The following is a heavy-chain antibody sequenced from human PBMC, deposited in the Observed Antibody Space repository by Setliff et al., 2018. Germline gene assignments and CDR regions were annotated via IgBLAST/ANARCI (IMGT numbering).Heavy chain of an antibody. CDR3: ARDHVYGSQYYYYYYGMDV. CDR2: IKQDGSEK. CDR1: GFTFSSYW. V-gene: IGHV3-7*01. D-gene: IGHD3-10*01. J-gene: IGHJ6*02. Sequence: GGSLRLSCAASGFTFSSYWMSWVRQAPGKGLEWVANIKQDGSEKYYVDSVKGRFTISRDNAKKSLYLQMNSLRAEDTAVYYCARDHVYGSQYYYYYYGMDVWGQGTTVTVS.